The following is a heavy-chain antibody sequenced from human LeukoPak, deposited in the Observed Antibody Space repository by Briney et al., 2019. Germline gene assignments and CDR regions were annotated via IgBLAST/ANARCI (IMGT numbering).Heavy chain of an antibody. V-gene: IGHV1-2*02. J-gene: IGHJ5*02. CDR2: INPNSGGT. CDR1: GYTFTGYY. D-gene: IGHD6-6*01. CDR3: AREGSIAALGNWFDP. Sequence: ASVKVSCKASGYTFTGYYMHWVRQAPGQGLEWMGWINPNSGGTNYAQKFQGRVTMTRDTSSSTAYMELSRLRSDDTAVYYCAREGSIAALGNWFDPWGQGTLVTVSS.